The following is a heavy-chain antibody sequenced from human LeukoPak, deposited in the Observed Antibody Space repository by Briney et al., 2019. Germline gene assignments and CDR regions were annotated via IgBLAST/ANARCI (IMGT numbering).Heavy chain of an antibody. Sequence: ASVKVSCKASGYTFTGYYMHWVRQAPGQGLEWMGWINPNSGGTNYAQKFQGRVTMTRDTSISTAYMELSRLRSDDTAVYYCARVLHQRYYDFWSGYYYFDYWGQGTLVTVSS. CDR2: INPNSGGT. CDR3: ARVLHQRYYDFWSGYYYFDY. CDR1: GYTFTGYY. D-gene: IGHD3-3*01. J-gene: IGHJ4*02. V-gene: IGHV1-2*02.